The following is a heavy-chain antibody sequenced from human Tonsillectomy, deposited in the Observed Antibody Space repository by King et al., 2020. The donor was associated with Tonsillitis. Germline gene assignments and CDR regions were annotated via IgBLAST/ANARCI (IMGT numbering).Heavy chain of an antibody. D-gene: IGHD6-19*01. J-gene: IGHJ4*02. Sequence: QLVQSGAEVKKPGASVKVSCKASGSPFTSYDINWVRQATGQGLEWMGWMNPNSGNTGYAQKFQGRVTMTRNTSISTAYMELSILRSEDTAVYYCARAPVAGTAPDYWGQGTLVTVSS. CDR1: GSPFTSYD. CDR3: ARAPVAGTAPDY. V-gene: IGHV1-8*01. CDR2: MNPNSGNT.